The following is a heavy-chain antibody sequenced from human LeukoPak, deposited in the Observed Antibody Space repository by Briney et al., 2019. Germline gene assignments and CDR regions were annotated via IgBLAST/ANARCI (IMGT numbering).Heavy chain of an antibody. J-gene: IGHJ4*02. Sequence: PSETLSLTCTVSGGSISSCYWSWIRQPPGKGLEWIGYIYYSGSTNYNPSLKSRVTISVDTSKNQFSLKLSSVTAADTAVYYCARGGDSSGYYYPVFDYWGQGTLVTVSS. CDR1: GGSISSCY. D-gene: IGHD3-22*01. CDR2: IYYSGST. CDR3: ARGGDSSGYYYPVFDY. V-gene: IGHV4-59*01.